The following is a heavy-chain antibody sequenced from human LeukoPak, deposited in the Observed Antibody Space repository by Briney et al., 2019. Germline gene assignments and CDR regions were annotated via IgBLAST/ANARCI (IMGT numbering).Heavy chain of an antibody. CDR2: IYTSGST. CDR3: ARDTFVVVPAVIWFDP. J-gene: IGHJ5*02. V-gene: IGHV4-4*07. CDR1: GGSISSYY. D-gene: IGHD2-2*01. Sequence: KPSETLSLTCTVSGGSISSYYWSWIRQPAGKGLEWIGRIYTSGSTNCNPSLKSRVTMSVDTSKNQFSLKLSSVTAADTAVYYCARDTFVVVPAVIWFDPWGQGTLVTVSS.